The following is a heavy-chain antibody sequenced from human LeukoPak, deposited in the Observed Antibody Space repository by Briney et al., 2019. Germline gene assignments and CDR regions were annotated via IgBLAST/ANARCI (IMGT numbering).Heavy chain of an antibody. CDR3: ARGEEQLVWANAFDI. V-gene: IGHV4-59*01. CDR1: GGSISSYY. Sequence: SEILSLTCTVSGGSISSYYWSWIRQPPGKGLEWIGYIYYSGSTNYNPSLKSRVTISVDTSKNQFSLKLSSVTAADTAVYYCARGEEQLVWANAFDIWGQGTMVTVSS. J-gene: IGHJ3*02. CDR2: IYYSGST. D-gene: IGHD6-6*01.